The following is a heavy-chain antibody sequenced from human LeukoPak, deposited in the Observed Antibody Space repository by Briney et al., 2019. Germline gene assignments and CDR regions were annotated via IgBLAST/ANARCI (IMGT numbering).Heavy chain of an antibody. V-gene: IGHV1-46*01. Sequence: GASVKVSCKASGYTFTSYGISWVRQAPGQGLEWMGIINPSGDSTSYAQKFQGRVTMTRDTSTSTVYMELSSLRSEDTAVYYCARDGRSGWYDYWGQGTLVTVSS. CDR3: ARDGRSGWYDY. D-gene: IGHD6-19*01. J-gene: IGHJ4*02. CDR2: INPSGDST. CDR1: GYTFTSYG.